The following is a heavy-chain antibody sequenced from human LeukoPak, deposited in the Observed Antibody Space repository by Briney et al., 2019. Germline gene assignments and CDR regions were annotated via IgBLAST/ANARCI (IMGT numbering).Heavy chain of an antibody. Sequence: GESLKISCRFSGFDFTRDWIGWVRLMPGKGLEWMGIIFPDDSDTRYSPSFQGQVTPSADKSISTAYLQWSSLKASDTAIYYCARRDPTTVTAFDYWGQGTLVTVSS. V-gene: IGHV5-51*01. CDR2: IFPDDSDT. J-gene: IGHJ4*02. CDR1: GFDFTRDW. CDR3: ARRDPTTVTAFDY. D-gene: IGHD4-17*01.